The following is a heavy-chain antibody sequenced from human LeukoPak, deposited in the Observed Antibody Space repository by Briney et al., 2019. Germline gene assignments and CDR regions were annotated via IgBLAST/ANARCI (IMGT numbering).Heavy chain of an antibody. CDR3: ARGNYDYFDS. CDR2: INHSGST. V-gene: IGHV4-34*01. Sequence: SETLSLTCAVYGGSFSGYHWSWIRQPPGKGLEWIGEINHSGSTNYKPSLKSRVTISVDTSKNQFSLKLSSVTAADTAVYICARGNYDYFDSWGQGTLVTVSS. CDR1: GGSFSGYH. D-gene: IGHD1-7*01. J-gene: IGHJ4*02.